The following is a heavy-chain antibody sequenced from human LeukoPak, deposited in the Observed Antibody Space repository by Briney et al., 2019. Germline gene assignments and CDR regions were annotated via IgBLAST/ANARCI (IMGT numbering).Heavy chain of an antibody. CDR1: GVTFSSYA. D-gene: IGHD3-10*01. CDR2: ISVSGGST. CDR3: ATALRTGDY. V-gene: IGHV3-23*01. Sequence: GGSLRLSCAASGVTFSSYAMSWVRQAPGKGLGWVSAISVSGGSTYYADSVKGRFTISRDNSKNTLYLQINSLRAEDTAVYYCATALRTGDYWGQGTLVTVSS. J-gene: IGHJ4*02.